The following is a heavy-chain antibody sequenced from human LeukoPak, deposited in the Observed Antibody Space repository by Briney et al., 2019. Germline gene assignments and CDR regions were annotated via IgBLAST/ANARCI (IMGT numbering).Heavy chain of an antibody. CDR1: GGSISSYY. CDR2: IYYSGST. V-gene: IGHV4-59*01. D-gene: IGHD3-22*01. Sequence: PSETLSLTCTVSGGSISSYYWSWIRQPPGKGLEWIGYIYYSGSTNYNSSLKSRVTISVDTSKNQFSLKLSSVTAADTAVYYCARGFSSGPDYWGQGTLVTVSS. J-gene: IGHJ4*02. CDR3: ARGFSSGPDY.